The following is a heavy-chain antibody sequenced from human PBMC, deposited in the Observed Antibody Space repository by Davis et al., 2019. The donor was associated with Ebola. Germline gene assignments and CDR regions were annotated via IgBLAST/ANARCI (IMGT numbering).Heavy chain of an antibody. J-gene: IGHJ6*02. V-gene: IGHV2-70*04. CDR2: IDWDDDK. D-gene: IGHD3-3*01. CDR1: GFSLSTSGMR. CDR3: ARILGYYDFWSGYSSYYYYYGMDV. Sequence: SGPTLVKPTQTLTLTCTFSGFSLSTSGMRVSWIRQPPGKALEWLARIDWDDDKFYSTSLKTRLTISKDTSKNQVVLTMTNMDPVDTATYYCARILGYYDFWSGYSSYYYYYGMDVWGQGTTVTVSS.